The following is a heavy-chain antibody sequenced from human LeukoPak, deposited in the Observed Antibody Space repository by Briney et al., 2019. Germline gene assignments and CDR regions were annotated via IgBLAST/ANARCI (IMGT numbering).Heavy chain of an antibody. V-gene: IGHV3-23*01. CDR2: ITGSGDNT. CDR3: ARLGSIAAAGTPDF. Sequence: GGSLRLSCAASGFTFSSYTMTWVRQAPGKGLEWVSVITGSGDNTYYADSVKGRFTISRDNSNSTLYLQMNRLRAEDTAVYYCARLGSIAAAGTPDFWGRGSLVTVSS. J-gene: IGHJ4*02. CDR1: GFTFSSYT. D-gene: IGHD6-13*01.